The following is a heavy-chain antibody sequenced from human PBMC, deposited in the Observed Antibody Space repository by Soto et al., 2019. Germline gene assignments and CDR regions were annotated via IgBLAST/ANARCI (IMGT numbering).Heavy chain of an antibody. D-gene: IGHD3-10*01. J-gene: IGHJ3*02. CDR1: GFTFSSYA. Sequence: GGSLRLSCAASGFTFSSYAMHWVRQAPGKGLEWVAVISYDGSNKYYADSVKGRFTISRDNSKNTLYLQMNSLRADDTAVYYCARGRAPSPMVLLFHAHAKDAFDIWGQGTMVTVSS. CDR3: ARGRAPSPMVLLFHAHAKDAFDI. V-gene: IGHV3-30-3*01. CDR2: ISYDGSNK.